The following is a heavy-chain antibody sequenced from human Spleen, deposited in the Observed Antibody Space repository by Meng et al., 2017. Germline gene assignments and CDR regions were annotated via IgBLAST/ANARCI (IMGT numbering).Heavy chain of an antibody. V-gene: IGHV3-38-3*01. CDR1: GFTVSSNE. J-gene: IGHJ4*02. D-gene: IGHD3-22*01. CDR3: KKLTMIVVVITTLALFDY. CDR2: ISGGST. Sequence: GGSLRLSCAASGFTVSSNEMSWVRQAPGKGREGVSSISGGSTYYADSRKGRFTISRDKSKNTLHLQMNSLRAEDTAVYYCKKLTMIVVVITTLALFDYWGQGTLVTVSS.